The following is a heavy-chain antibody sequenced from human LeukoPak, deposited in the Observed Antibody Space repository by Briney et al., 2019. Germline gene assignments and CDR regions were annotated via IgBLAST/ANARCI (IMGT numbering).Heavy chain of an antibody. CDR3: ARQYCSSTSCWDYYGMDV. CDR2: IYPGDSVT. D-gene: IGHD2-2*01. V-gene: IGHV5-51*01. J-gene: IGHJ6*02. CDR1: GYSFTSYW. Sequence: GESLKISCKGSGYSFTSYWIGWVRQMPGKGLEWMGIIYPGDSVTRYSPSFQGQVTISADKSISTAYLQWSSLKASDTAMYYCARQYCSSTSCWDYYGMDVWGQGTTVTVSS.